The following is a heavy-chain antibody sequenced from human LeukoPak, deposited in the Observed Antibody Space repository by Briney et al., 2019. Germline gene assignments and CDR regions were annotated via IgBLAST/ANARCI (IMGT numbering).Heavy chain of an antibody. J-gene: IGHJ3*02. V-gene: IGHV5-51*01. Sequence: GESLKISCQSSGYSFTNYWIGWVRQVPGKGLEWMGFIYPADSDTRYSPSFQGQVTISADKSISTAYLQWSSLKASDTAMYYCARHRGDGFPDAFDIWGQGTMVTVSS. CDR1: GYSFTNYW. CDR2: IYPADSDT. D-gene: IGHD5-24*01. CDR3: ARHRGDGFPDAFDI.